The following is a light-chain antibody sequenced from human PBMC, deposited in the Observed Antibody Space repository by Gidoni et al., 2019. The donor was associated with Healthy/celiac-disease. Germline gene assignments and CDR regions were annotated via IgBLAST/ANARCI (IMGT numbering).Light chain of an antibody. CDR3: QSYDSSLSPVV. CDR1: SSHIGAGYD. J-gene: IGLJ2*01. CDR2: GNS. Sequence: QSVLTQPPSVSGAPGQRGTISFTGSSSHIGAGYDVHWDQQLPGTAPKLLIYGNSNRPSGVPDRFSGSKSGTSASLAITGLQAEDEADYYCQSYDSSLSPVVFGGGTKLTVL. V-gene: IGLV1-40*01.